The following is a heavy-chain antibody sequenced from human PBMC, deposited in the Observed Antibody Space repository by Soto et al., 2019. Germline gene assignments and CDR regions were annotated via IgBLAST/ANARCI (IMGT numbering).Heavy chain of an antibody. CDR3: ARPIEYSSSSTGFDY. CDR2: IYPGDSVT. CDR1: GYSYTTYW. Sequence: PGESLRIYCKGSGYSYTTYWIAWVRQKPGKGLELMGIIYPGDSVTRYSPSFQGQVTISADKSIRTAYLQWSSMEASDTAMYYCARPIEYSSSSTGFDYWGQGTLVPVSS. D-gene: IGHD6-6*01. J-gene: IGHJ4*02. V-gene: IGHV5-51*01.